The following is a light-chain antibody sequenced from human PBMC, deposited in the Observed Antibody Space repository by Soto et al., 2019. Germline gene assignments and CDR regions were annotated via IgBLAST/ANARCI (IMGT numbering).Light chain of an antibody. CDR3: SSYTSSSTLYV. CDR1: SSDIGGYKY. CDR2: EVS. Sequence: QSALTQPASVSGSPGQSITISCTGTSSDIGGYKYVSWYQQHAGKGPKLIIYEVSNRPLGVSNRFSGSKSGNTASLIITGLQAEDEADYYCSSYTSSSTLYVLGTGTKVTVL. V-gene: IGLV2-14*01. J-gene: IGLJ1*01.